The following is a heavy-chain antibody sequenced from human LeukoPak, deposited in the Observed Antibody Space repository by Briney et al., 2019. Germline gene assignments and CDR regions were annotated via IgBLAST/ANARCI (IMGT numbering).Heavy chain of an antibody. D-gene: IGHD6-6*01. J-gene: IGHJ3*02. CDR2: IIPIFGTA. Sequence: SMKVSCKASGGTFSSYAISWVRQAPGQGLEWMGGIIPIFGTANYAQKFQGRVTITADESTSTAYMELSSLRSEDTAVYYCASPEYSSSEGSFDIWGQGTMVTVSS. V-gene: IGHV1-69*13. CDR1: GGTFSSYA. CDR3: ASPEYSSSEGSFDI.